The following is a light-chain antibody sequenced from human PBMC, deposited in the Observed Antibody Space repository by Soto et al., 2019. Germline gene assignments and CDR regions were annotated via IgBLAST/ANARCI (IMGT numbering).Light chain of an antibody. CDR2: AAS. Sequence: DIQLTQSPSFLSASVGDRVTITCRASQGISSYLVWYQQRPGKAPKLLIYAASTLQSGVPSRFIGSGSGTEFTLTISSLQPEDFATYYCQQLNTYPITFGLGTRLEIK. CDR1: QGISSY. CDR3: QQLNTYPIT. J-gene: IGKJ5*01. V-gene: IGKV1-9*01.